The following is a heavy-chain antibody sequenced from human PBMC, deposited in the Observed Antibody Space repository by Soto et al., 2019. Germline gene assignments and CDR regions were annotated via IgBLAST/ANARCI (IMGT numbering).Heavy chain of an antibody. V-gene: IGHV4-30-4*01. CDR3: ARAANHYDFWSGYFTRWFDP. D-gene: IGHD3-3*01. Sequence: KPSETLSLTCTVSGGSISSGDYYWSWIRQPPGKGLEWIGYIYYSGSTYYNPSLKSRVTISVDTSKNQFSLKLSSVTAADTAVYYCARAANHYDFWSGYFTRWFDPWGQGTLVTVSS. J-gene: IGHJ5*02. CDR1: GGSISSGDYY. CDR2: IYYSGST.